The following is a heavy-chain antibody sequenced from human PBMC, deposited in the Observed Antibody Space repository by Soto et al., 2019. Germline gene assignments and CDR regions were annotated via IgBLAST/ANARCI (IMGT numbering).Heavy chain of an antibody. CDR2: ISYDGSKK. J-gene: IGHJ4*02. D-gene: IGHD6-13*01. Sequence: QVQLVESGGGVLQPGRSLRLSCAASGFTFSSYGMHWVRQAPGKGLEWVAVISYDGSKKYYADSVNGRFTISRDNSKITRYLQMNSPSAEDTAVYYWAKLRIAAAGKGNYWGQGTLVTVSS. V-gene: IGHV3-30*18. CDR1: GFTFSSYG. CDR3: AKLRIAAAGKGNY.